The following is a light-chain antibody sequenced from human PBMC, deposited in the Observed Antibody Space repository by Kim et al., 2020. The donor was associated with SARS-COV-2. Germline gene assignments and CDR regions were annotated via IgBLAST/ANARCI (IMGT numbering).Light chain of an antibody. Sequence: EIVLTQSPGTLSLSPGERATLSCRASQSVSSNYLAWYQQKPGQAPRLLIYGASSRATGIPDRFSGSGSGTDFTLTISRLEPEDFAVYYCQRYGSSPQTFGQGTKLEI. CDR1: QSVSSNY. CDR2: GAS. J-gene: IGKJ2*01. V-gene: IGKV3-20*01. CDR3: QRYGSSPQT.